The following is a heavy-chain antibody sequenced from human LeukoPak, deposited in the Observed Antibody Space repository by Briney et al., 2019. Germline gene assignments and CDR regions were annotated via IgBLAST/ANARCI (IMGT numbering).Heavy chain of an antibody. D-gene: IGHD3-10*01. CDR3: ARDRGYYYGSGNDY. J-gene: IGHJ4*02. CDR2: ISSSSSYI. Sequence: GGSLRLSCAASGFTFSSYSMNWDRQAPGKGLEWVSSISSSSSYIYYADSVKGRFTISRDNAKNSLYLQMNSLRAEDTAVYYCARDRGYYYGSGNDYWGQGTLVTVSS. CDR1: GFTFSSYS. V-gene: IGHV3-21*01.